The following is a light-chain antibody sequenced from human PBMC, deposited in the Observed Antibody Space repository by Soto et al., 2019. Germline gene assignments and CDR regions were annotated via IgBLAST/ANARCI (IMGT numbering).Light chain of an antibody. V-gene: IGLV4-69*01. J-gene: IGLJ2*01. CDR3: QTWGTGFSVV. Sequence: QSVLTQSPSASASLGASVKLTCTLSSGHSSYAIAWHQQQPETGPRYLMKLNSDGSHNNGDGIPDRFSGSSSGAERYLTISSLQSEDEADYYCQTWGTGFSVVFGGGTKLTVL. CDR2: LNSDGSH. CDR1: SGHSSYA.